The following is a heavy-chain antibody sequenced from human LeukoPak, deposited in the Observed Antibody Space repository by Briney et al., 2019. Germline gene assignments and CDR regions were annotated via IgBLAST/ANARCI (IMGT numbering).Heavy chain of an antibody. Sequence: PGGSLRLSCAASGFTFSDAWMSWVRHTPGKGLEWVGRIRSRTHGGTADYAAPVKGRFTMPRDDSKSTLYLQMNSLKTEDTGLYYCASERGDYGIDYWGQGTLVTVSS. V-gene: IGHV3-15*01. CDR3: ASERGDYGIDY. CDR2: IRSRTHGGTA. D-gene: IGHD4-17*01. CDR1: GFTFSDAW. J-gene: IGHJ4*02.